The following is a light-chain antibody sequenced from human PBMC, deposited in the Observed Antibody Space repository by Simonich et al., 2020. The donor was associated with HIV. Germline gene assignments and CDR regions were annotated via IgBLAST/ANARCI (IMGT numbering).Light chain of an antibody. CDR2: DVS. J-gene: IGLJ3*02. Sequence: QSALTQPASVSGSPGQSITISCTGTGNDIGFYNFVSWYQQHPGKGPKVIIYDVSNRPSGVSNRFSGSKSGNTASLTISGLQAEDEADYYCGSYTTSKTWVFGGGTKLTVL. V-gene: IGLV2-14*03. CDR1: GNDIGFYNF. CDR3: GSYTTSKTWV.